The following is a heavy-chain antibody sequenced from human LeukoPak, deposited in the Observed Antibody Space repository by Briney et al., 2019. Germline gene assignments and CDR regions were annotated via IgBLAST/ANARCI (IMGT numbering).Heavy chain of an antibody. Sequence: GGSLRLSCTASGFTFGDYAMSWVRQAPGKGLEWVGFIRSKAYGGTTEYAASVKGRFTISRDDSKSIAYLQMNSLKTEDTAVYYCTRDGSGSYGRYYFDYWGQGTLVTVSS. CDR2: IRSKAYGGTT. V-gene: IGHV3-49*04. CDR3: TRDGSGSYGRYYFDY. D-gene: IGHD1-26*01. J-gene: IGHJ4*02. CDR1: GFTFGDYA.